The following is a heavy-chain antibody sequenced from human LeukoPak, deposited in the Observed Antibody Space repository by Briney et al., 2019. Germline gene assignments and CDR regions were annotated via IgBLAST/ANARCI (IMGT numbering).Heavy chain of an antibody. V-gene: IGHV5-51*01. CDR2: IYPGDSDT. Sequence: GESLKISCKGSGYSFTSYWIGWVRQMPGKGLEWMGIIYPGDSDTRYSPSFQGQVTISAGKSLSTAYLQWSSLKASDTAMYYCARLRQTTVTTYYFDYWGQGTLVTVSS. D-gene: IGHD4-17*01. J-gene: IGHJ4*02. CDR1: GYSFTSYW. CDR3: ARLRQTTVTTYYFDY.